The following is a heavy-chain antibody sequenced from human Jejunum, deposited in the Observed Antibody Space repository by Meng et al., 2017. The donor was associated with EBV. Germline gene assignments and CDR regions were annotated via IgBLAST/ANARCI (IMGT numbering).Heavy chain of an antibody. CDR2: ISSRSSTI. Sequence: QVQLVEAGGGLVKPGGSLRLSCGSSGFTFSDYYMAWVRQAPGKGLEWVSYISSRSSTIYYADSVKGRFTISRDNAHNSLYLQMNSLRAEDTAVYYCAGEMSTITCFDYWGQGTLVTVSS. J-gene: IGHJ4*02. CDR3: AGEMSTITCFDY. CDR1: GFTFSDYY. D-gene: IGHD5-24*01. V-gene: IGHV3-11*01.